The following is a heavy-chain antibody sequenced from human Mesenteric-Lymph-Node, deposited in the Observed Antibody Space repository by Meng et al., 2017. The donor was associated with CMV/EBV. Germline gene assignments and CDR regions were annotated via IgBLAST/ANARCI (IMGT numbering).Heavy chain of an antibody. CDR3: ARVREGGSYTRYCFDY. V-gene: IGHV3-7*01. J-gene: IGHJ4*02. Sequence: GESLKISCAASGFTFSSYWMSWVRQAPGKGLEWVANIKQDGSEKYYVDSVKGRFTISRDNAKNSLYLQMNILRAEDTAVYYCARVREGGSYTRYCFDYWGQGTLVTVSS. CDR2: IKQDGSEK. D-gene: IGHD1-26*01. CDR1: GFTFSSYW.